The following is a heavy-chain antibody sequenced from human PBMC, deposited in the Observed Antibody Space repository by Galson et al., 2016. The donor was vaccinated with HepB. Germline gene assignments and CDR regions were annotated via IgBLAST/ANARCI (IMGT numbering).Heavy chain of an antibody. V-gene: IGHV3-23*01. CDR2: ITRSGDAT. CDR3: ARHHGSGSYWDYFDY. J-gene: IGHJ4*02. D-gene: IGHD3-10*01. Sequence: SLRLSCAASGFSFSNSGRSWVRQAPGRGLEWVSGITRSGDATHYADFVKGRFTISRDNAKNSLYLQMNSLRAEDTAVYYCARHHGSGSYWDYFDYWGQGTLVTVSS. CDR1: GFSFSNSG.